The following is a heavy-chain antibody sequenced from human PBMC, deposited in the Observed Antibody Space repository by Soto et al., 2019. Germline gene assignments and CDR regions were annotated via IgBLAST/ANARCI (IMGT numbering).Heavy chain of an antibody. CDR2: IYWDDDQ. CDR3: AHAGDYDLLSFDH. J-gene: IGHJ4*02. CDR1: GFSLTTTSMG. Sequence: QITLKESGPPLVRPAQTLTLTCAFSGFSLTTTSMGVAWIRQPPGKALEWLALIYWDDDQRYSPSLKDRLTISQDTSRSLVVLTISNMNPEDTGTYFCAHAGDYDLLSFDHWGPGTLVTVSS. D-gene: IGHD4-17*01. V-gene: IGHV2-5*02.